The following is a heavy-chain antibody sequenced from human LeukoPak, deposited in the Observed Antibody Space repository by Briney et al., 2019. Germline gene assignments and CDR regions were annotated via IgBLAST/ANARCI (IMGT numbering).Heavy chain of an antibody. CDR3: ARGYDSSGYYNDY. V-gene: IGHV3-9*01. Sequence: GGSLRLSCAASGFTFDDYAMHWVRQAPGKGLEWVSGISWNSGSIGYADSVKGRFTISRDNSKNTLYLQMNSLRAEDTAVYYCARGYDSSGYYNDYWGQGTLVTVSS. CDR2: ISWNSGSI. J-gene: IGHJ4*02. CDR1: GFTFDDYA. D-gene: IGHD3-22*01.